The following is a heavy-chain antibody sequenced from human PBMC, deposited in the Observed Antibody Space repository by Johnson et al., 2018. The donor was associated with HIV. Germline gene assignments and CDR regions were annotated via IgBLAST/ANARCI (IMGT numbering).Heavy chain of an antibody. CDR2: ISYDGSNK. D-gene: IGHD4-17*01. Sequence: VQLVEFGGGVVQPGRSLRLSCVASGFTFSSYTMHWVRQAPGKGLEWVAVISYDGSNKYYADSVKGRFTISRDNSKNTLYLQMNSLRAEDTAVYYCARGRKTVTTVRPSAFDIWGQGTMVTVSS. CDR3: ARGRKTVTTVRPSAFDI. CDR1: GFTFSSYT. J-gene: IGHJ3*02. V-gene: IGHV3-30-3*01.